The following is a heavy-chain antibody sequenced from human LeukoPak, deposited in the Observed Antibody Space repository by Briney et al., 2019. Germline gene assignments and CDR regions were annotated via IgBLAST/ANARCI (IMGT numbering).Heavy chain of an antibody. J-gene: IGHJ5*02. CDR3: ARDRWFAP. Sequence: TGGALRLPCAASGFTVSSNYMSWVREARGKGLEGGLIIYSGGSTYYGDSVKGRFTISRDNSKNTLYLKMNSLRAEETAIYYCARDRWFAPWGQGTLVTVSS. V-gene: IGHV3-66*01. CDR1: GFTVSSNY. CDR2: IYSGGST.